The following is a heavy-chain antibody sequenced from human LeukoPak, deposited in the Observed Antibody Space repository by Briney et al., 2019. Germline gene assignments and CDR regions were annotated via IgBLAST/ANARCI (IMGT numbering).Heavy chain of an antibody. V-gene: IGHV3-21*01. CDR3: AGDAAADFDY. J-gene: IGHJ4*02. CDR1: GFTFSSYS. CDR2: ISSSSSYI. D-gene: IGHD6-13*01. Sequence: PGGSLRLSCAASGFTFSSYSMNWVRQAPGKGLEWVSSISSSSSYIYYADSVKVRFTISRDNAKTSLYLQMNSLRAEDTAVYYCAGDAAADFDYWGQGTLVTVSS.